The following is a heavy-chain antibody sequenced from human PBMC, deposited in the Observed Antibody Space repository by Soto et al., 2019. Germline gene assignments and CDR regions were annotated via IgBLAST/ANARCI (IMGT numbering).Heavy chain of an antibody. J-gene: IGHJ5*02. D-gene: IGHD3-9*01. Sequence: QVQLVQSGAEVKEPGASGKVSCKASGYTFTGYYMHWARQAPGQGLEWMGWIKSFNGDTNYAQKFQGRVTLTRDTSISTAYMELSRLKSDDTAVYYCARVVSPYYDVLTGNWFDPLGQGTLVTVSS. CDR2: IKSFNGDT. V-gene: IGHV1-2*02. CDR1: GYTFTGYY. CDR3: ARVVSPYYDVLTGNWFDP.